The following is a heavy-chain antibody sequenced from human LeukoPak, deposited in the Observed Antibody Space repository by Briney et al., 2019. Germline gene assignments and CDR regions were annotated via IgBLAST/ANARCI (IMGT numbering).Heavy chain of an antibody. V-gene: IGHV4-34*01. CDR2: INHSGST. D-gene: IGHD3-3*01. J-gene: IGHJ6*03. CDR3: ARAGTSRYDFWSGYSDYYYYYMDA. Sequence: SETLSLTCAVYGGSFSGYYWSWIRQPPGKGLEWIGEINHSGSTNYNPSLKSRVTISVDTSKNQFSLKLSSVTAADTAVYYCARAGTSRYDFWSGYSDYYYYYMDAWGKGTTVTVSS. CDR1: GGSFSGYY.